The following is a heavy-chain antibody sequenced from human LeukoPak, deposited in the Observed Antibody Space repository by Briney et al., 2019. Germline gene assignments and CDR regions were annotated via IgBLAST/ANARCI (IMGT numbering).Heavy chain of an antibody. CDR1: GGSISSSSYY. CDR2: IYYSGST. Sequence: SETLSLTCTVSGGSISSSSYYWGWIRQPPGKGLEWIGSIYYSGSTYYNPSLKSRVTISVDTSKNQFSLKLSSVTAADTAVYYCARLGIAAAGTRVYYYYGMDVWGQGTTVTVSS. V-gene: IGHV4-39*07. D-gene: IGHD6-13*01. CDR3: ARLGIAAAGTRVYYYYGMDV. J-gene: IGHJ6*02.